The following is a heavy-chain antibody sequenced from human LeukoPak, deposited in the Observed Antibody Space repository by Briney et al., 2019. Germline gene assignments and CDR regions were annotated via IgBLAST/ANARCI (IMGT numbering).Heavy chain of an antibody. D-gene: IGHD5-12*01. V-gene: IGHV3-30*01. J-gene: IGHJ6*03. CDR2: ISYDGSNK. CDR3: AREGGYSGYESYYYYMDV. CDR1: AFTFSSYA. Sequence: PGGSLRLSCAASAFTFSSYAMHWVRQAPGKGQEWVAVISYDGSNKYYADSVKGRFTISRDNSKNTLYLQMNSLRAEDTAVYYCAREGGYSGYESYYYYMDVWGKGTTVTVSS.